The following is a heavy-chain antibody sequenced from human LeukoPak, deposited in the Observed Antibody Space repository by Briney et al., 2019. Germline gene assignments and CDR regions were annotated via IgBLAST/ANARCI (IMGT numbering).Heavy chain of an antibody. Sequence: SETLSLTCTVSGGSISSYYWSWIRQPPGKGLEWIGYIYYSGSTNYNPSLKSRVTISVDTSKNQFSLKLSSVTAADTAVYYCARSTAEYSENTHPFDYWGQGTLVTVSS. J-gene: IGHJ4*02. CDR3: ARSTAEYSENTHPFDY. CDR1: GGSISSYY. V-gene: IGHV4-59*01. CDR2: IYYSGST. D-gene: IGHD4-11*01.